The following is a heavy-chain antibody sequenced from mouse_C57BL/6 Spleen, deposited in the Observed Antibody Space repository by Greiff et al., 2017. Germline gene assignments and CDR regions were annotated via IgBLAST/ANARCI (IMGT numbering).Heavy chain of an antibody. V-gene: IGHV1-52*01. CDR2: IDPSDSET. J-gene: IGHJ2*01. CDR3: ARYDGYYNY. Sequence: QVQLQQPGAELVRPGSSVKLSCKASGYTFTRYWMHWVKQRPIQGLEWIGNIDPSDSETHYNQKFKDKATLTVDKSSSTAYMQLSSLTSEDSAVYYCARYDGYYNYWGQGTTLTVSS. D-gene: IGHD2-3*01. CDR1: GYTFTRYW.